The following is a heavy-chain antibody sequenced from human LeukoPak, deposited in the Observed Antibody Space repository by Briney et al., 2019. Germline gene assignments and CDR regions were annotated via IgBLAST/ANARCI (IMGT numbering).Heavy chain of an antibody. CDR3: AREGLGYCSGGSCELDY. Sequence: GGSLRLSCAASGFTFSRYDMHWVRQATGKGLEWVSAIGTAGDTYYPGSVKGRFTISREDAKNSLYLQMNSLRAGDTAVYYCAREGLGYCSGGSCELDYWGQGTLVTVSS. CDR2: IGTAGDT. CDR1: GFTFSRYD. D-gene: IGHD2-15*01. V-gene: IGHV3-13*01. J-gene: IGHJ4*02.